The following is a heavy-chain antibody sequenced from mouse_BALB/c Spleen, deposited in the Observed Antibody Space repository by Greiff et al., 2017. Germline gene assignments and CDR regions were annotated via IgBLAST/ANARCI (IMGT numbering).Heavy chain of an antibody. Sequence: VQRVESGAELVRPGSSVKISCKASGYAFSSYWMNWVKQRPGQGLEWIGQIYPGDGDTNYNGKFKGKATLTADKSSSTAYMQLSSLTSEDSAVYFCARSGGNYVLYFDYWGQGTTLTVSS. CDR2: IYPGDGDT. CDR1: GYAFSSYW. J-gene: IGHJ2*01. CDR3: ARSGGNYVLYFDY. V-gene: IGHV1-80*01. D-gene: IGHD2-1*01.